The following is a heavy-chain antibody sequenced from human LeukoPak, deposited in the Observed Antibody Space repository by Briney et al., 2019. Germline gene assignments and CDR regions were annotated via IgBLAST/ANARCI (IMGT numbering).Heavy chain of an antibody. Sequence: PSETLSLTCTVSGGSISSYYWSWIRHPAGKGLELIGRIYTSGSTNYNPSLKSRVTMSVDTSKNQFSLKLSSVTAADTAVYYCARGGLVVVVAATQDLDYYGMDVWGQGTTVTVSS. CDR3: ARGGLVVVVAATQDLDYYGMDV. CDR2: IYTSGST. CDR1: GGSISSYY. J-gene: IGHJ6*02. D-gene: IGHD2-15*01. V-gene: IGHV4-4*07.